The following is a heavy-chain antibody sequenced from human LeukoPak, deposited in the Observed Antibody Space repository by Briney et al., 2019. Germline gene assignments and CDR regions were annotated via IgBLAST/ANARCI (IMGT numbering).Heavy chain of an antibody. Sequence: SETLSLTCAVYGGSFSGYYWSWIRQPPGKGLEWIGEINHSGSTNYNPSLKSRVTISVDTSKNQFSLKLSSVTAADTAVYYCARYYCPNGVCSGFDHWGQGTLVTVSS. CDR3: ARYYCPNGVCSGFDH. CDR2: INHSGST. CDR1: GGSFSGYY. D-gene: IGHD2-8*01. V-gene: IGHV4-34*01. J-gene: IGHJ4*02.